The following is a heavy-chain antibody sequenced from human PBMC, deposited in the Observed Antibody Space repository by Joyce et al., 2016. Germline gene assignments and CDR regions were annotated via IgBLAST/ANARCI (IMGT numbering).Heavy chain of an antibody. J-gene: IGHJ4*02. Sequence: QVQLVESGGGVVQPGRSLRLSCAASGLTLSNYGVHWVRQAPGKGLEWVAVISYDGIYKYDADSVKGRCTIARDNSKNTVFLEMNSLRTEDTAVYYCAKILTATYSSGWFLDYWGQGTLVTVSS. CDR3: AKILTATYSSGWFLDY. CDR1: GLTLSNYG. CDR2: ISYDGIYK. V-gene: IGHV3-30*18. D-gene: IGHD6-25*01.